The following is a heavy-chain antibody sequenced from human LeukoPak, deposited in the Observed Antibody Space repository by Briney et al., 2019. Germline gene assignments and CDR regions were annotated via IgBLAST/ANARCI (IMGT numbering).Heavy chain of an antibody. Sequence: ASVKVSCKASGYTFTSYGISWVRQAPGQGLGWMGWMNPDNGNTGFAQNFQGRVTMTRNISISTAYMALSSLRSGDTAVYYCARGHVLVPAATDYWGQGTLVTVSS. CDR2: MNPDNGNT. V-gene: IGHV1-8*02. J-gene: IGHJ4*02. CDR1: GYTFTSYG. CDR3: ARGHVLVPAATDY. D-gene: IGHD2-2*01.